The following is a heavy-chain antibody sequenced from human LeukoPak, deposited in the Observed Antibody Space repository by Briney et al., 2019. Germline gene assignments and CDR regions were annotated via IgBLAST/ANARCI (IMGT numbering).Heavy chain of an antibody. D-gene: IGHD3-22*01. CDR3: AGSPYDSSGYYYVGLDYYYYYMDV. V-gene: IGHV1-69*05. CDR2: IIPIFGTA. Sequence: SVKVSCKASGGTFSSYVISWVRQAPGQGLEWMGGIIPIFGTANYAQKFQGRVTITTDESTSTAYMELSSLRSEDTAVYYCAGSPYDSSGYYYVGLDYYYYYMDVWGKGTTVTVSS. CDR1: GGTFSSYV. J-gene: IGHJ6*03.